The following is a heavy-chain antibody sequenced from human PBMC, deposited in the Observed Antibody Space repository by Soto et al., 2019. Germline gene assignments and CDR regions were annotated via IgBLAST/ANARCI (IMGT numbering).Heavy chain of an antibody. CDR2: ISYDGSNK. J-gene: IGHJ6*02. Sequence: QVQLVESGGGVVQPGRSLRLSCAASGFSISDYAMHWVRQAPGKGLEWVAVISYDGSNKYYADSVKGRFTISRDTSKNTLYRQMNSLGAEDTAIYYCARREGSSWNYYYYGMVVLGQETTVTVSS. D-gene: IGHD6-13*01. CDR1: GFSISDYA. CDR3: ARREGSSWNYYYYGMVV. V-gene: IGHV3-30-3*01.